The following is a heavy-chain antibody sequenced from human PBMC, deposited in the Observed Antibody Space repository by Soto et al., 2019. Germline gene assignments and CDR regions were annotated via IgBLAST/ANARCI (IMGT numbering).Heavy chain of an antibody. CDR2: ISYDGSNK. CDR3: TRSITGFSYADS. Sequence: PGGSLRLSCAASGFTFSHYGMHWVRRAPGKGLEWVAVISYDGSNKYYADFVKGRFTSSRDNAKNTLYLQMNSLRAEDTAVYYCTRSITGFSYADSWGRRTLVTVSS. V-gene: IGHV3-30*03. J-gene: IGHJ4*02. CDR1: GFTFSHYG. D-gene: IGHD2-2*01.